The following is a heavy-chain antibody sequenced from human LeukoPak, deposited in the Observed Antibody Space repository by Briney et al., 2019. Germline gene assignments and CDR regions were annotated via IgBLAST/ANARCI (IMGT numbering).Heavy chain of an antibody. J-gene: IGHJ6*03. V-gene: IGHV4-59*11. CDR2: VYYSGTT. D-gene: IGHD6-13*01. CDR1: GGSITSHY. Sequence: SETLSLTCTVSGGSITSHYWSWIRQPPGKGLEWIGYVYYSGTTNYNPSLKSRVTISVDTSKNQFSLKLSSVTAADTAVYYCARTTEAHSWRTRYYDYYMDVWGKGTTVTV. CDR3: ARTTEAHSWRTRYYDYYMDV.